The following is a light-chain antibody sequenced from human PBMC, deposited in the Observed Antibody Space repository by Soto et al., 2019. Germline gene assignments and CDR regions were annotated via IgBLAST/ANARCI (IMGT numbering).Light chain of an antibody. CDR3: QHYNGYQYT. J-gene: IGKJ2*01. CDR1: QSINNY. Sequence: DIQLTQSPSTLSASIGDRVTITCRASQSINNYLAWYQQRPGKAPQLLMYDASRLKTGITSRFSGSGSWTEFNLSISGLQADDFATYYCQHYNGYQYTFGQGTRLEIK. V-gene: IGKV1-5*01. CDR2: DAS.